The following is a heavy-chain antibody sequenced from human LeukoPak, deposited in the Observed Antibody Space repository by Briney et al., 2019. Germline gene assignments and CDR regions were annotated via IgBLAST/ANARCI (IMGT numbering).Heavy chain of an antibody. CDR1: GYTFTGYY. CDR3: ARVGYDFWSGYPYYFDY. D-gene: IGHD3-3*01. V-gene: IGHV1-2*02. Sequence: GASVKVSCKASGYTFTGYYMHWVRQAPGQGLEWMGWINPNSGGINYAQKFQGRVTMTRDTSISTAYMELSRLRSDDTAVYYCARVGYDFWSGYPYYFDYWGQGTLVTVSS. CDR2: INPNSGGI. J-gene: IGHJ4*02.